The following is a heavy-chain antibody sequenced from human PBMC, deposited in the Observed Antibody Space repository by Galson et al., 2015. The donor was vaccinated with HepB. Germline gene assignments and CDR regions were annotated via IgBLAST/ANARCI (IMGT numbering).Heavy chain of an antibody. J-gene: IGHJ4*02. CDR2: INAGNGNT. CDR1: GYTFTSYA. V-gene: IGHV1-3*01. CDR3: ARCIRGQMGYYGSGGYDY. D-gene: IGHD3-10*01. Sequence: SVKVSCKASGYTFTSYAMHWVRQAPGQRLEWMGWINAGNGNTKYSQKFQGRVTITRDTSASTAYMELSSLRSEDTAVYYCARCIRGQMGYYGSGGYDYWGQGTLVTVSS.